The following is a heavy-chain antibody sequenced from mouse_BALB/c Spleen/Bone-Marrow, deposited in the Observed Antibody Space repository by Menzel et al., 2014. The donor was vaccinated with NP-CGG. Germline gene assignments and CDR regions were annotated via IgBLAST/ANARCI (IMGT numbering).Heavy chain of an antibody. CDR2: INPSNGRT. J-gene: IGHJ4*01. CDR3: ARASWLLRYYYAMDY. CDR1: GYTFTSYW. Sequence: QVQLQQSGAELVKPGASVKLSCKASGYTFTSYWMHWVKQRPGQGLEWIGEINPSNGRTNYNEKFKSKATQTVDKSSSTAYMQLSSLTSEDSAVYYCARASWLLRYYYAMDYWGQGTSVTVSS. V-gene: IGHV1S81*02. D-gene: IGHD2-3*01.